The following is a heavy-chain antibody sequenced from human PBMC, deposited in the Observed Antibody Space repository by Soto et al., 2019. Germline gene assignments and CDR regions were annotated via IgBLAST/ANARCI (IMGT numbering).Heavy chain of an antibody. D-gene: IGHD5-18*01. J-gene: IGHJ6*03. CDR2: IKSKTDGGTT. Sequence: GGSLRLSCAGSGFTFSNAWMSWVRQAPGKGLEWVGRIKSKTDGGTTDYAAPVKGRFTISRDDSKNTLYLQMNSLKTEDTAVYYCSTYPTANYYMDVWGKGTTVTVSS. CDR1: GFTFSNAW. CDR3: STYPTANYYMDV. V-gene: IGHV3-15*01.